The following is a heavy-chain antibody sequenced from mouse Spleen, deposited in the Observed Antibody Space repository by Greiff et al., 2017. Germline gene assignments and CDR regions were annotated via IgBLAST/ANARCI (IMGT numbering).Heavy chain of an antibody. CDR1: GFSLTGYG. CDR2: IWGDGST. CDR3: AREGYYRYDVYYFDY. Sequence: VQLQQSGPGLVAPSQSLSITCTVSGFSLTGYGVNWVRQPPGKGLEWLGMIWGDGSTDYNSALKSRLSISKDNSKSQVFLKMNSLQTDDTARYYCAREGYYRYDVYYFDYWGQGTTLTVSS. D-gene: IGHD2-14*01. V-gene: IGHV2-6-7*01. J-gene: IGHJ2*01.